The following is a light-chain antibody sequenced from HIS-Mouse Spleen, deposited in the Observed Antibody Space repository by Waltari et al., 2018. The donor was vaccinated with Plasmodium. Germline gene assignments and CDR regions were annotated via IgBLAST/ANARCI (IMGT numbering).Light chain of an antibody. Sequence: QSVLTQPPSASGTPGQRVTISCSGSSSNIGSNYVYWYQQLPGTAPKLLIYRNNRRPSGAPDRFSGSKSGTSASLAISGLRSEDEADYYCAAWDDSLSVWVFGGGTKLTVL. CDR2: RNN. V-gene: IGLV1-47*01. J-gene: IGLJ3*02. CDR1: SSNIGSNY. CDR3: AAWDDSLSVWV.